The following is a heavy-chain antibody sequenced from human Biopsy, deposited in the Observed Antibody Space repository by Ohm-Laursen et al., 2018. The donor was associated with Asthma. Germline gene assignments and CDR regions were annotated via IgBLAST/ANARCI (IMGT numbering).Heavy chain of an antibody. V-gene: IGHV3-74*01. J-gene: IGHJ1*01. D-gene: IGHD3-3*02. CDR2: INSDGSST. Sequence: SLRPSCTASGFTFSSYWMHWVRQAPGKGLVWVSRINSDGSSTSYADSVKGRFTISRDNAKNSLYLQMNSLRAEDTAVYYCARTFHFWSPYHAEHYQLWGQGTLVTVSS. CDR1: GFTFSSYW. CDR3: ARTFHFWSPYHAEHYQL.